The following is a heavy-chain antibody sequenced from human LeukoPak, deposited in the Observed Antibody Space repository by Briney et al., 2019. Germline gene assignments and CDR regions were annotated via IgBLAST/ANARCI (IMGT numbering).Heavy chain of an antibody. D-gene: IGHD3-22*01. J-gene: IGHJ3*02. CDR2: IYYTGST. CDR3: ARAYYYDSSGYYPSAFDI. CDR1: GGSINNYW. V-gene: IGHV4-59*01. Sequence: SETLSLTCTVSGGSINNYWWRWIRQPPGRGLEWIGYIYYTGSTNYNPSLKSRVTISVDTSKNQFSLKLSSVTAADTAVYYCARAYYYDSSGYYPSAFDIWGQGTMVTVSS.